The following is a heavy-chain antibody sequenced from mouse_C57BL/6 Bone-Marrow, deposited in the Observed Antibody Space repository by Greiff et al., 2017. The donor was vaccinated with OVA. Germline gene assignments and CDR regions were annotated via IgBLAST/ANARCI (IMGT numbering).Heavy chain of an antibody. CDR2: INPNNGGT. Sequence: VQLKESGPELVKPGASVKIPCKASGYTFTDYNMDWVKQSHGKSLEWIGDINPNNGGTIYNQKFKGKATLTVDKSSSTAYMELRSLTSEDTAVYYCARERDYEYYYAMDYWGQRTSGTVSS. V-gene: IGHV1-18*01. D-gene: IGHD2-4*01. CDR3: ARERDYEYYYAMDY. J-gene: IGHJ4*01. CDR1: GYTFTDYN.